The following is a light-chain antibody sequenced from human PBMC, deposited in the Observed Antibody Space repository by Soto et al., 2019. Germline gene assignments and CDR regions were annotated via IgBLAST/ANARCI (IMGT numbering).Light chain of an antibody. CDR1: QSVSTN. V-gene: IGKV3-20*01. J-gene: IGKJ5*01. CDR2: GAS. CDR3: QHYGRGSPIA. Sequence: EIVLTQSPGSLSLSPGEGATLSCRSSQSVSTNVAWYQQRPGQPPKLLIFGASSRATGIPARFSGSGSGTDFTLIINRPQPEDFALYFCQHYGRGSPIAFGLGTRLEIK.